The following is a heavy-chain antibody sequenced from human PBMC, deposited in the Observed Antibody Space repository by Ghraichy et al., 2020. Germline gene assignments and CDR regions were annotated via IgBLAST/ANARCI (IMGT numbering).Heavy chain of an antibody. CDR1: GFTFSSYS. CDR3: ARVSGSYSGSFGY. V-gene: IGHV3-53*01. J-gene: IGHJ4*02. CDR2: IDSGDNT. D-gene: IGHD1-26*01. Sequence: GGSLRLSCAASGFTFSSYSMNWVRQAPGKGVGWVSVIDSGDNTYYADSVKGRFTISSDSSKNTMYLQINSLRAEDTAMYYCARVSGSYSGSFGYWGQGTLGTVSS.